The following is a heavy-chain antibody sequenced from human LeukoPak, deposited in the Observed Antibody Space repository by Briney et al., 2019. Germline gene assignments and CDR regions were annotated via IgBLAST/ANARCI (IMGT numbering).Heavy chain of an antibody. CDR3: ANGQGTANVGFDY. J-gene: IGHJ4*02. D-gene: IGHD2-15*01. V-gene: IGHV3-23*01. Sequence: QAGGSLRLSCAASGFTFSSYSMNWVRQAPGKGLEWVSAISGSGGSTYYADSVKGRFTISRDNSKNTLYLQMNSLRAEDTAVYYCANGQGTANVGFDYWGQGTLVTVSS. CDR1: GFTFSSYS. CDR2: ISGSGGST.